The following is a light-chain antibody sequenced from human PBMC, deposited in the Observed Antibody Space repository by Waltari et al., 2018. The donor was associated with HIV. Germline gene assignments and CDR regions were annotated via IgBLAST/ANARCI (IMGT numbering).Light chain of an antibody. CDR2: GTS. J-gene: IGKJ4*01. V-gene: IGKV3-20*01. CDR3: QQYGSSPLT. Sequence: EIVLTQSPGTLSLTSGERAILSCRASQSVGSTYLAWYQQKPGQAPRLLMYGTSSRATGTPDRFSGSGSGTDFTLTISRLEPEDVAVYYCQQYGSSPLTFGGGTKVEIK. CDR1: QSVGSTY.